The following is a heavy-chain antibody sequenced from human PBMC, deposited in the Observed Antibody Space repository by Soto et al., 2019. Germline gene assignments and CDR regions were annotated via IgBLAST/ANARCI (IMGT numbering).Heavy chain of an antibody. CDR3: VQSRCGGDCLEIYSAHAYNGLDV. V-gene: IGHV2-5*02. J-gene: IGHJ6*02. CDR2: LYWDDDK. Sequence: QVTLKESGPTLVKPTQTLTLTCTVSGLSLRTTGVGVCWVRQPPGKALEWLALLYWDDDKRYSPSLRRRLTIAKDISETQVVLTMTNMETVDTATYYCVQSRCGGDCLEIYSAHAYNGLDVWCQGTTVTVSS. D-gene: IGHD2-21*02. CDR1: GLSLRTTGVG.